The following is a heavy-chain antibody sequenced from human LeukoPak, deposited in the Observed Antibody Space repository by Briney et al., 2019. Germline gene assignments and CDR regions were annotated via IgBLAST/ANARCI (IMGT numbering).Heavy chain of an antibody. CDR2: ISGSGGST. Sequence: PGGSLRLSCAPSGFTFSSYAVSWVRQAPGKGREWVSAISGSGGSTYYADSVKGRFTISRDDSKNTLYLQMNSLRAEYTAVYYCAKDFGDSTPYYFDYWGQGTLVTVSS. D-gene: IGHD2-21*02. V-gene: IGHV3-23*01. J-gene: IGHJ4*02. CDR3: AKDFGDSTPYYFDY. CDR1: GFTFSSYA.